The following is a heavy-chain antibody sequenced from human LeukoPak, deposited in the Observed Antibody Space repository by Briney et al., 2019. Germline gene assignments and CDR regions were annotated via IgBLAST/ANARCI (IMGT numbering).Heavy chain of an antibody. CDR1: VGSFSGYY. D-gene: IGHD6-19*01. CDR3: ARGLPRRYSSGWSLTYYFDY. V-gene: IGHV4-34*01. Sequence: SETLSLTCALCVGSFSGYYWSWIRQPPGKGLEWIGEINHSGSTNYNPSLKSRVTISVDSSKNQFSLKLSSVTAADTAVYYCARGLPRRYSSGWSLTYYFDYWGQGTLVTVSS. J-gene: IGHJ4*02. CDR2: INHSGST.